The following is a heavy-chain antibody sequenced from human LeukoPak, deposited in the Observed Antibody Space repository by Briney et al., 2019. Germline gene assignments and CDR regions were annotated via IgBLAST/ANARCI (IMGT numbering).Heavy chain of an antibody. CDR1: GGSVSSGSYS. J-gene: IGHJ4*02. D-gene: IGHD3-16*01. CDR3: AGDYGASYRFDY. CDR2: IYHSGST. Sequence: AETLSLTCAVSGGSVSSGSYSWSWIRQPPGKGLEWIEYIYHSGSTTYNPSLKSRVTMSLDRSKNQVSLKLSSVTAADTAVYYCAGDYGASYRFDYWGQGTLVTVFS. V-gene: IGHV4-30-2*01.